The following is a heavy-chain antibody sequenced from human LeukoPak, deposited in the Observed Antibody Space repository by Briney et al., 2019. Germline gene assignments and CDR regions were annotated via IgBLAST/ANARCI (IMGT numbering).Heavy chain of an antibody. CDR2: ISYDGSTK. D-gene: IGHD3-10*01. Sequence: GGSLRLSCEASGFTFSNYAMHWVRRAPGKGLEWVALISYDGSTKHYADSVKGRLTISRDNSKNTLSLQINSLRSEDTAVYYCAKDLHYYGPGSSPQYWGQGTLVTVSS. V-gene: IGHV3-30*18. CDR1: GFTFSNYA. CDR3: AKDLHYYGPGSSPQY. J-gene: IGHJ4*02.